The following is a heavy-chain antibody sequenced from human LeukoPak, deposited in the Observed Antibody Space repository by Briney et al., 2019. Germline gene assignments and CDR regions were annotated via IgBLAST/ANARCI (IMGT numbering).Heavy chain of an antibody. D-gene: IGHD3-3*01. CDR2: ISSSSNVI. Sequence: QAGGSLRLSCAASGFTFNSYAFNWVRQAPGKGLEWVSYISSSSNVIYYTDSVKGRFTISRDNARNLLSLQMNSLRAEDTAVYYCARGDPIYDFWSGGDYWGQGSLVIVSS. V-gene: IGHV3-48*01. J-gene: IGHJ4*02. CDR3: ARGDPIYDFWSGGDY. CDR1: GFTFNSYA.